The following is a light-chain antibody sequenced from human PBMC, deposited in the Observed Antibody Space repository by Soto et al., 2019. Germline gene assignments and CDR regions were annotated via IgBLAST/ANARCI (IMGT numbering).Light chain of an antibody. Sequence: DIVMTQSPLSLPVTPGEPASISCRSSQSLLHSNGYNCLDWYLQKPGQSPQLLIYLGSNRASGVPDRFSGSGSGTDFTLKISRVEAEDVGVYYCMQVLQTPYTFGQGTKLEIK. CDR1: QSLLHSNGYNC. J-gene: IGKJ2*01. V-gene: IGKV2-28*01. CDR2: LGS. CDR3: MQVLQTPYT.